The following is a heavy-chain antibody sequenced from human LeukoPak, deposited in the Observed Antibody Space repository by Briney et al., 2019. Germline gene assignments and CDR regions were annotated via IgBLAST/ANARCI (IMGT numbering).Heavy chain of an antibody. V-gene: IGHV4-39*07. CDR3: ARALRYCSSTSCYLWFDP. J-gene: IGHJ5*02. CDR1: GGSIRSSSYY. Sequence: SETLSLTCTVSGGSIRSSSYYWAWIRQPPGKGLEWIGSIYYSGSTYYNPSLKSRVTISVDTSKNQFSLKLSSVTAADTAVYYCARALRYCSSTSCYLWFDPWGQGTLVTVSS. D-gene: IGHD2-2*01. CDR2: IYYSGST.